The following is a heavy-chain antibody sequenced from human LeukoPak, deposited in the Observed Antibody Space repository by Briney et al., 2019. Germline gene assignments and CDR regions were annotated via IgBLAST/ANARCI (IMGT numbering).Heavy chain of an antibody. CDR1: GGTFGTYA. D-gene: IGHD1-26*01. V-gene: IGHV1-69*05. J-gene: IGHJ4*02. Sequence: SVKVSCKASGGTFGTYAVNWVRQAPGQRLEWMGGIIPLFGTANYAQKLQGRVTITTDESTSTAYMELSSLRSEDTAIYYCARVFARGGEISGSYYYYWGQGTLVTVSS. CDR2: IIPLFGTA. CDR3: ARVFARGGEISGSYYYY.